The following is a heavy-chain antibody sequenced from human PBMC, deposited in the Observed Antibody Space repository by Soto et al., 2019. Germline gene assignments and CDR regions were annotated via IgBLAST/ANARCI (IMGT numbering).Heavy chain of an antibody. Sequence: QVQLQESGPGLVRSSETLSLTCTVSGGSINRYYWTWMRQPPGKGLEWIGTIYYRGNANNNPYLNSRLTISVDTSKNQFSLKLRSVTAADTATYYCVRANYFDFWGQGILVTGSS. CDR2: IYYRGNA. CDR1: GGSINRYY. J-gene: IGHJ4*02. CDR3: VRANYFDF. V-gene: IGHV4-59*01.